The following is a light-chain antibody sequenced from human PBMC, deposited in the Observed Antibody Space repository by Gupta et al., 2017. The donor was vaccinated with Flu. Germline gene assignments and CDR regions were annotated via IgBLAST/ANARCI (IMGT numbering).Light chain of an antibody. CDR1: QGISTS. J-gene: IGKJ4*01. CDR3: QQLNSYPHT. CDR2: GTS. V-gene: IGKV1-9*01. Sequence: DNQLTQSPSFLSASVGDRVTITCRASQGISTSLAWYQQKPGEAPKLLIYGTSTLQSGVPSRFSGSASGTEFTLTISSLQPEDYATYYCQQLNSYPHTFGGGTKVEI.